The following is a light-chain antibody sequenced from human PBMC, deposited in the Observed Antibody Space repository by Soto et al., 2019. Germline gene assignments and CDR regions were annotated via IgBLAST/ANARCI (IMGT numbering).Light chain of an antibody. J-gene: IGKJ3*01. V-gene: IGKV3-20*01. CDR2: AAS. CDR1: QSINNRY. CDR3: QQFGSSPGFT. Sequence: EIVLTQSPGTLSLSPGERATLSCRASQSINNRYLAWYQQKPGQAPRLLIYAASSRATGIPDRFSGIGSGTDFTLTISRLDPEDCAVYYCQQFGSSPGFTFGPGTKVDIK.